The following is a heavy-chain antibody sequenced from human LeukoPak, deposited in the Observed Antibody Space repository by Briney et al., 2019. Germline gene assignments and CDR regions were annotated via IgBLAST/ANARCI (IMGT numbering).Heavy chain of an antibody. Sequence: GGSLRLSCTASGFTGGLSLSSSSMSWVRLAPGKGLEWVSSISSVSSFIFYADSVKGRFTISRDNAKNSVFLHMNSLRAEDTALYYCARDQGDFTLTAVQWGQGTLVTVSS. D-gene: IGHD2-21*02. CDR1: GFTGGLSLSSSS. J-gene: IGHJ1*01. V-gene: IGHV3-21*06. CDR3: ARDQGDFTLTAVQ. CDR2: ISSVSSFI.